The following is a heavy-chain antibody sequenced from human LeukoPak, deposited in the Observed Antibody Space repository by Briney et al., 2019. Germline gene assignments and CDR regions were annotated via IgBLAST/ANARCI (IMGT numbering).Heavy chain of an antibody. J-gene: IGHJ3*02. CDR3: ARDRGWNYYERGDAFDI. CDR1: GFTFSSYS. CDR2: ISSSSTI. Sequence: QAGGSLRLSCAASGFTFSSYSMNWVRQAPGKGLEWVSSISSSSTIYYADSVKGRFTISRDNAKNSLYLQMNSLRAEDTAVYYCARDRGWNYYERGDAFDIWGQGTMVTVSS. D-gene: IGHD3-10*02. V-gene: IGHV3-48*01.